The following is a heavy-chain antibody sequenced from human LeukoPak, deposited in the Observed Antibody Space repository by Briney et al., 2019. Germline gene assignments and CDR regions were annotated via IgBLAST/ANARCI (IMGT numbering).Heavy chain of an antibody. Sequence: GGSLRLSCAASGFTFSSYAMSWVRQAPGKGLEWVSAISGSGGSTYYADSVKGRFTISRDNSKNTLYLQMNSLRAEDTAVYYCAGGDHSGSYRFDYWGQGTLVTVSS. V-gene: IGHV3-23*01. J-gene: IGHJ4*02. CDR3: AGGDHSGSYRFDY. CDR2: ISGSGGST. CDR1: GFTFSSYA. D-gene: IGHD1-26*01.